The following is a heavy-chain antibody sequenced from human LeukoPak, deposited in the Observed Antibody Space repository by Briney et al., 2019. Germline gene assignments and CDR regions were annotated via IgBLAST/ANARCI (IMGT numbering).Heavy chain of an antibody. V-gene: IGHV1-69*13. CDR2: IIPIFGTA. D-gene: IGHD3-10*01. CDR3: ARVIADYGSGSYYY. Sequence: GASVKVSCKASGGTFSSYAISWVRQARGQGLEWMGGIIPIFGTANYAQKFQGRVTITADESTSTAYMELSSLRSEDTAVYYCARVIADYGSGSYYYWGQGTLVTVSS. J-gene: IGHJ4*02. CDR1: GGTFSSYA.